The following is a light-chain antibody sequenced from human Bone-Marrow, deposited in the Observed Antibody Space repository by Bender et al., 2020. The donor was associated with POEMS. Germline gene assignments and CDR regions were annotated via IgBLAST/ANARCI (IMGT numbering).Light chain of an antibody. CDR2: TNN. Sequence: QSVLTQPPPVSGTPGQRVTISCSGSGSNIGGYPVNWYQQLPGTAPRLLIYTNNERPSGVPDRFSGSKSGNTASLTISGLQDEDEADYYCCSYAGSYTFGGGTKLTVL. CDR1: GSNIGGYP. CDR3: CSYAGSYT. J-gene: IGLJ2*01. V-gene: IGLV1-44*01.